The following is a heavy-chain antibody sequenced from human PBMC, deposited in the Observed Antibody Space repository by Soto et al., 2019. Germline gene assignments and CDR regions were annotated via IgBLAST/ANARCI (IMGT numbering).Heavy chain of an antibody. CDR3: VHYSSGRAFDI. CDR1: GGSISSGDYY. J-gene: IGHJ3*02. CDR2: LYYSGST. Sequence: QVQLQESGPGLVKPSQTLSLTCTVSGGSISSGDYYWSWFRQPPGKCLEWIGYLYYSGSTYYNPYLRRRVTISVDTSKNQCSLSVSSVTAADAAVYYCVHYSSGRAFDIWGQGTMVTLSA. D-gene: IGHD6-19*01. V-gene: IGHV4-30-4*01.